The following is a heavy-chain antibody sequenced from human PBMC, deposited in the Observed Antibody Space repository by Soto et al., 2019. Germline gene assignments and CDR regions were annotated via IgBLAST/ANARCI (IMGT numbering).Heavy chain of an antibody. V-gene: IGHV3-33*01. CDR1: GFTFSSYG. D-gene: IGHD3-16*01. Sequence: QVQLAESGGGVVQPGRSLRLSCAASGFTFSSYGMHWVRQAPGKGLEWVAVIWYDGSNKYYADSVKGRFTISRDNSKNTLYLQMNSLRAEDTAVYYCARERDMITFGGVRLNYFDYWGQGTLVTVSS. CDR3: ARERDMITFGGVRLNYFDY. J-gene: IGHJ4*02. CDR2: IWYDGSNK.